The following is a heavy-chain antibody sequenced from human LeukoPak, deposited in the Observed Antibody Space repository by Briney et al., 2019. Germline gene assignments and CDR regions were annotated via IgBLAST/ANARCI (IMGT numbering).Heavy chain of an antibody. CDR1: GFTFSHYW. Sequence: PGESLRLSCAASGFTFSHYWMHWVRRAPGKGLVWISHITYDGSNICYADSVKGRFTISRDNAKNTLYLQMNSLRAEDTAVYYWTRTLGERCFDYWGQGTQVTVSS. V-gene: IGHV3-74*01. D-gene: IGHD2-8*01. J-gene: IGHJ4*02. CDR2: ITYDGSNI. CDR3: TRTLGERCFDY.